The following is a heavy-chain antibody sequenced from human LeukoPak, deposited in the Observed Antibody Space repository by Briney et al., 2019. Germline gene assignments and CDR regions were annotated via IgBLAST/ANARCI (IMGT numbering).Heavy chain of an antibody. J-gene: IGHJ4*02. D-gene: IGHD2-2*01. CDR3: ARPVGYCSSANCHEYFDY. V-gene: IGHV4-39*01. CDR2: IVLSGGT. CDR1: GGSVSSGSYY. Sequence: PSETLSLTCTFSGGSVSSGSYYWSWIRQPPGKGLEWIGIIVLSGGTYYNPSLKSRVTMSVDTSKNQFSLKLNSVTAADTAVYYCARPVGYCSSANCHEYFDYWGQGTLLTVSS.